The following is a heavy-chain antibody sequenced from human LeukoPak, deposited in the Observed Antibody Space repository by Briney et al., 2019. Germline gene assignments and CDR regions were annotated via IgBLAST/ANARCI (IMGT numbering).Heavy chain of an antibody. CDR2: INHSGST. V-gene: IGHV4-34*01. CDR3: ARSPRGYCSGGSCYSRYYNRFDP. J-gene: IGHJ5*02. Sequence: SETLSLTCAVYGGSFSGYYRSWIRQPPGKGLEWIGEINHSGSTNYNPSLKSRVTISVDTSKNQFSLKLSSVTAADTAVYYCARSPRGYCSGGSCYSRYYNRFDPWGQGTLVTVSS. CDR1: GGSFSGYY. D-gene: IGHD2-15*01.